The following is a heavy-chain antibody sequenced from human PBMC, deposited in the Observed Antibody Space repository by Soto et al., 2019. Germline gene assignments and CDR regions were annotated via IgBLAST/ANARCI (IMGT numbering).Heavy chain of an antibody. J-gene: IGHJ6*02. CDR1: GFTVGSNY. D-gene: IGHD1-26*01. Sequence: GGPLRLSCAASGFTVGSNYMGWLRQAPGKGLEWVSDIIDSGGSTYYADAVKGRFTISRDNSKSTLYLQMNSQRAEDTAVYYCGKGRSYYYYYGVDVWGQGTTVTVSS. V-gene: IGHV3-23*01. CDR2: IIDSGGST. CDR3: GKGRSYYYYYGVDV.